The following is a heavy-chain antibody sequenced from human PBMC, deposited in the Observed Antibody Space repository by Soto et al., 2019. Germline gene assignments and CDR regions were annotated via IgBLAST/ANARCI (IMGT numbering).Heavy chain of an antibody. CDR1: GYTFTSYD. CDR2: MKPNSGNT. CDR3: ARVHTIFGDFYYYYGMDV. V-gene: IGHV1-8*01. J-gene: IGHJ6*02. D-gene: IGHD3-3*01. Sequence: ASVKVSCKASGYTFTSYDINWVRQATGQGLEWMGWMKPNSGNTGYAQKFQGRVTMTRNTSISTAYMELSSLRSEDTAVYYCARVHTIFGDFYYYYGMDVWGQGTTVTVSS.